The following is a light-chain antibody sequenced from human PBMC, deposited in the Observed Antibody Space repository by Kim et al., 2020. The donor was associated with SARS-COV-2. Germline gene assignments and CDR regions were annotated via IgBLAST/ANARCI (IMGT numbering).Light chain of an antibody. CDR2: YDS. CDR1: NIGSKS. CDR3: QVWDRSSDHVV. Sequence: SYELTQPPSVSVAPGKTARITCGGNNIGSKSVHWYQQKPGQAPVLVISYDSDRPSGIPERFSGSNSGNTATLTINRVEAGDEADYYCQVWDRSSDHVVFGGGTQLTVL. V-gene: IGLV3-21*04. J-gene: IGLJ2*01.